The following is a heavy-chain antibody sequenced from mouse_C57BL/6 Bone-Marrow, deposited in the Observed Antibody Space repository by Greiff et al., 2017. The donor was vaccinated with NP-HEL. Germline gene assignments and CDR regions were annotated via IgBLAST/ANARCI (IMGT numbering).Heavy chain of an antibody. CDR3: ARPPLYDGYWYFDV. CDR1: GYTFTSYW. D-gene: IGHD2-3*01. J-gene: IGHJ1*03. CDR2: IDPSDSET. Sequence: VQLQQPGAELVRPGSSVKLSCKASGYTFTSYWMHWVKQRPIQGLEWIGNIDPSDSETHYNQKFKDKATLTVDKSSSTAYMQLSSLTSEDSAVYYCARPPLYDGYWYFDVWGTGTTVTVSS. V-gene: IGHV1-52*01.